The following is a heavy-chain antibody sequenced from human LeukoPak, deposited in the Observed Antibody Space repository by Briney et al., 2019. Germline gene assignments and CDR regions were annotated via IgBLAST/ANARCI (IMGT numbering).Heavy chain of an antibody. V-gene: IGHV3-48*01. CDR2: ISSSSSTI. CDR1: GFTFRSYS. Sequence: GGSLRLSCSASGFTFRSYSMNWVRQAPGKGLEWVSYISSSSSTIYYADSVKGRFTISRDNAKNSLYLQMNSLRAEGTAVYYCARDHRVVPAAITNWGQETLVSVSS. J-gene: IGHJ4*02. D-gene: IGHD2-2*02. CDR3: ARDHRVVPAAITN.